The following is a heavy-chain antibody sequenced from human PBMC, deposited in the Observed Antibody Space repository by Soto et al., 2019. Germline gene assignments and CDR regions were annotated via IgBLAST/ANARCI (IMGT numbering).Heavy chain of an antibody. J-gene: IGHJ5*02. V-gene: IGHV4-38-2*01. CDR1: GYSISSGYY. CDR3: ARWGRERISRGSWFDP. CDR2: IYHSGST. D-gene: IGHD3-22*01. Sequence: PSETLSLTCAVSGYSISSGYYWGWIRQPPGQGLEWIGSIYHSGSTYYTPSLKSRVTISVDTSKNQFSLKLSSVTAADTAVYYCARWGRERISRGSWFDPWGQG.